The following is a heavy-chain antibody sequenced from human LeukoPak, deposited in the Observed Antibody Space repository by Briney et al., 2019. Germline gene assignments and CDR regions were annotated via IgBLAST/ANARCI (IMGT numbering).Heavy chain of an antibody. V-gene: IGHV1-18*01. D-gene: IGHD6-19*01. Sequence: GASVKVSCKASGYTFTSYGISWVRQAPGQGLEWMGWISAYNGNTNYAQKLQGRVTMTTDTSTSTAYMELRSLRSDDTAVYYCARDSPYSSDWYNWFDPWGQGTLVTVSS. CDR2: ISAYNGNT. J-gene: IGHJ5*02. CDR1: GYTFTSYG. CDR3: ARDSPYSSDWYNWFDP.